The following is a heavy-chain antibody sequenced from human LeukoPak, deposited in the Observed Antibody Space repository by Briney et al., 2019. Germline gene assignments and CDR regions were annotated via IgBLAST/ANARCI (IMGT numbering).Heavy chain of an antibody. CDR1: GFAFSGDN. J-gene: IGHJ3*02. Sequence: GGSLRLSCAASGFAFSGDNMNWVRQAPGKGLEWVSFIGTSGSYIKYADSVKGRFTISRDNAKNSLYLQMNSLRAEDTAMYFCARDRAVDIRAYDIWGQGTMVTVSS. CDR2: IGTSGSYI. D-gene: IGHD3-10*01. V-gene: IGHV3-21*01. CDR3: ARDRAVDIRAYDI.